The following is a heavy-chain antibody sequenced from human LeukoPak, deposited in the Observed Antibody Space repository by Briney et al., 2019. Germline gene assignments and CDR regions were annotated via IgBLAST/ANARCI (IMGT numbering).Heavy chain of an antibody. CDR1: GYTFSNYW. CDR2: IYPGDSHI. D-gene: IGHD4/OR15-4a*01. V-gene: IGHV5-51*01. J-gene: IGHJ4*02. Sequence: GESLKISCTGSGYTFSNYWIGWVRQMPGKGLEWMGLIYPGDSHIRYSPSLQGQVTISADKSISTAYLQWSSLKASDTAMYYCARVYYGASDYWGQGTPVTVSS. CDR3: ARVYYGASDY.